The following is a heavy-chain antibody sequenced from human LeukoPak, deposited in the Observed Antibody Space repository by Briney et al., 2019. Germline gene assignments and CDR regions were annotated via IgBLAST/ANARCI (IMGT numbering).Heavy chain of an antibody. Sequence: PGGSLRLSCAASGFTFSSYDMSWVRQAPGKGLEWVPAISGSGGSTYYADSVKGRFTISRDNSKNTLYLQMNSLRAEDTAVYYCATMYGDYPPYYYYYMDVWGKGTTVTISS. CDR1: GFTFSSYD. D-gene: IGHD4-17*01. V-gene: IGHV3-23*01. CDR2: ISGSGGST. CDR3: ATMYGDYPPYYYYYMDV. J-gene: IGHJ6*03.